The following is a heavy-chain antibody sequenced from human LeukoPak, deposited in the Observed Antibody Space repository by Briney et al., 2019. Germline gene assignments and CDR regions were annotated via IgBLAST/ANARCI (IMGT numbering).Heavy chain of an antibody. J-gene: IGHJ4*02. CDR2: IVVGSGNT. CDR1: GFTFTSSA. V-gene: IGHV1-58*02. D-gene: IGHD2-15*01. CDR3: AAQSPLSYCSGGSCYSY. Sequence: GASVKVSCKASGFTFTSSAMQWVRQARGQRLEWIGWIVVGSGNTNYAQKFQERVTITRDMSTSTAYMELSSLRSEDTAVYYCAAQSPLSYCSGGSCYSYWGQGTLVTVSP.